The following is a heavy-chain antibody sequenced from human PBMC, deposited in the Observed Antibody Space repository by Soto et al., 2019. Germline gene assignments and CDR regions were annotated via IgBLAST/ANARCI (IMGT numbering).Heavy chain of an antibody. D-gene: IGHD5-18*01. CDR1: GDSISSNTNY. J-gene: IGHJ5*02. Sequence: QVQLQESGPGLVKPSQTLSLTCTVSGDSISSNTNYWSWIRQPPGEGLEWIGFISYSGTTSYSPSLKSRVAISLDTSKNQFSLSLSSVTATDTAVYYCASGRGYSYGLDPWGQGTLVTVSS. CDR2: ISYSGTT. V-gene: IGHV4-30-4*01. CDR3: ASGRGYSYGLDP.